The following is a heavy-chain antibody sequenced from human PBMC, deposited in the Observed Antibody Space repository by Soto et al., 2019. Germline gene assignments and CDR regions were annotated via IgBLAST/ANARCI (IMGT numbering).Heavy chain of an antibody. V-gene: IGHV3-48*03. Sequence: PGGSLRLSCAASGFTFSSYEMIWVRQAPGKGLEWVSYISSSGSTIYYADSVKGRFTISRDSAKNSLYLQMNSLRAEDTAVYNCARVSQSFIEYFQYWGKGTLVTVSS. CDR1: GFTFSSYE. D-gene: IGHD3-16*02. CDR3: ARVSQSFIEYFQY. CDR2: ISSSGSTI. J-gene: IGHJ1*01.